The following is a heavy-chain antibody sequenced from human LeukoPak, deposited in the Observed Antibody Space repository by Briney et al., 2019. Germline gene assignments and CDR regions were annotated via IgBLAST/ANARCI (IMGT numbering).Heavy chain of an antibody. Sequence: SETLSLTCTVSGGSISSYYWSWIRQPPGKGLEWIGYIYYSGSTNYNPSLKSRVTISVDTSKNQFSLKLSSVTAADTAVYYCARLTYDFWIGYYVYYFDYWGQGTLVTVSS. V-gene: IGHV4-59*08. CDR3: ARLTYDFWIGYYVYYFDY. CDR2: IYYSGST. CDR1: GGSISSYY. D-gene: IGHD3-3*01. J-gene: IGHJ4*02.